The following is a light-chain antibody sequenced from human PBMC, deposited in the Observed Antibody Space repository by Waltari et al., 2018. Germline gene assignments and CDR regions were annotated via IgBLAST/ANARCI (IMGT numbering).Light chain of an antibody. CDR2: DTY. Sequence: QSVLAQPPSASGPPGQRVTISCSGIKPLIQATTVNWYQQVPGTAPKLLIYDTYQRPSGVPDRFSGSKSGSSASLAISGLQSEDEADYFCSTWDDSLNGVVFGGGTRLTVL. CDR1: KPLIQATT. CDR3: STWDDSLNGVV. J-gene: IGLJ2*01. V-gene: IGLV1-44*01.